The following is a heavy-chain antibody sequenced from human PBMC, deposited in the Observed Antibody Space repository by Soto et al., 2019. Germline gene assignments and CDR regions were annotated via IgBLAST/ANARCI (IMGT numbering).Heavy chain of an antibody. CDR1: GGSVSGDY. Sequence: PSEALFLTCAVYGGSVSGDYWSWVRQPRGEGLEWIGEINHSGSTNYNPSLKSRVTISVDTSKNQFSLNLRSVTAADTAVYYCAGGRGRQQLVMTYYYGMDVWGQGPRSPSP. J-gene: IGHJ6*02. V-gene: IGHV4-34*01. D-gene: IGHD6-13*01. CDR2: INHSGST. CDR3: AGGRGRQQLVMTYYYGMDV.